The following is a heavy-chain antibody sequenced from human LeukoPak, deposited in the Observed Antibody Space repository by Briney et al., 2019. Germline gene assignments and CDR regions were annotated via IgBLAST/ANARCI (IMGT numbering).Heavy chain of an antibody. D-gene: IGHD3-22*01. V-gene: IGHV4-59*12. CDR3: ARDPVITNAFDI. CDR1: GGSISTYY. Sequence: SETLSLTCTVSGGSISTYYWNWIRLSPGKGLEWIGNIFYTGSTSYTPSLKSRVTISVDTSKNQFSLKLSSVTAADTAVYYCARDPVITNAFDIWGQGTMVTVSS. CDR2: IFYTGST. J-gene: IGHJ3*02.